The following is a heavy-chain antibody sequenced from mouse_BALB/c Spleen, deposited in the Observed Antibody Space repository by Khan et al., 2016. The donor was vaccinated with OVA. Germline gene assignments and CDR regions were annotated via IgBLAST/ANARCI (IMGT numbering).Heavy chain of an antibody. J-gene: IGHJ3*01. CDR3: ARRERYGYDPSWFAY. Sequence: QVQLQQSGAELVRPGASVKLSCKAAGYTFTSYWMNWVKQRPGHGLEWIGKINPSDSETHYNQMFKDKATFTVDNSSSTAYMQLSSLTSADSAIYYCARRERYGYDPSWFAYWGQGTLVTVSA. CDR2: INPSDSET. V-gene: IGHV1-61*01. D-gene: IGHD2-2*01. CDR1: GYTFTSYW.